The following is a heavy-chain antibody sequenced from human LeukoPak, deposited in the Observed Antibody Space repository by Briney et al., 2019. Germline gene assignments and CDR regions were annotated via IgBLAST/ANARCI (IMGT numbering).Heavy chain of an antibody. CDR3: AKDGAQVGVTFDY. Sequence: GGSLRLSCAASGFTFSSYAMSWVRQAPGKGLEWVSSISDSGGNTYYADSVEGRFTISRDNSKNTLYLQMNSLRVEDTAIYYCAKDGAQVGVTFDYWGQGTLVTVSS. J-gene: IGHJ4*02. V-gene: IGHV3-23*01. CDR1: GFTFSSYA. CDR2: ISDSGGNT. D-gene: IGHD1-26*01.